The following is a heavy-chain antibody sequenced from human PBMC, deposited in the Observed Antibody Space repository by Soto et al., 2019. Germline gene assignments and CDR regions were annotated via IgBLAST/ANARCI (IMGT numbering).Heavy chain of an antibody. J-gene: IGHJ4*02. D-gene: IGHD3-22*01. V-gene: IGHV4-34*01. CDR3: ARGPDGSDYYDSSGYSY. CDR1: GGSFSGYY. CDR2: INHSGST. Sequence: SETLSLTCAVYGGSFSGYYWSWIRQPPGKGLEWIGEINHSGSTNYNPSLKSRVTISVDTSKNQFSLKLSSVTAADTAVYYCARGPDGSDYYDSSGYSYWGQGTPVTVSS.